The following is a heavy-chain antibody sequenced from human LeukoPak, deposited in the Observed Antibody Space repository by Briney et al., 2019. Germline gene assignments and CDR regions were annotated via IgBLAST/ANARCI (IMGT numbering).Heavy chain of an antibody. V-gene: IGHV4-39*01. Sequence: PSETLSLTCRASGGSISSSGWYWGWIRQPPGKGLEWIGSFYYGGSTYYNPSLKSRVTISVDASNNRFSLDLYSVTAADTAVYFCAGQSSPVMRDDFAYWGQGNLVTVSS. CDR1: GGSISSSGWY. J-gene: IGHJ4*02. CDR2: FYYGGST. D-gene: IGHD3-3*01. CDR3: AGQSSPVMRDDFAY.